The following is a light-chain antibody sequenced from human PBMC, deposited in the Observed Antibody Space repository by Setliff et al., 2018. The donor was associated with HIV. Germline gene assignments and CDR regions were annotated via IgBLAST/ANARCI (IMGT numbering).Light chain of an antibody. V-gene: IGLV2-14*01. J-gene: IGLJ1*01. CDR3: SSNAITDSLI. Sequence: QSALTQPASVSGSPGQSITISCTGTSTDVGSYNSVSWYQQHPGKAPKLMIYEVSNRPSGVSNRFSGSKSGNTDSLSISGLQAEDDADYYCSSNAITDSLIFGTGTKVTVL. CDR2: EVS. CDR1: STDVGSYNS.